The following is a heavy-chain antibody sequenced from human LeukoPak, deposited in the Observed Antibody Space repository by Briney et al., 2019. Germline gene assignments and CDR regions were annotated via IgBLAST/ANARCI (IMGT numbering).Heavy chain of an antibody. Sequence: GASVKVSCKASGYTFTSYAMNWVRQAPGQGLEWMGIINPSGGSTSYSQKFQGRVTMTRDMSTSTVYMQLSNLRFEDTAIYYCARESYSSGPGYWGQGTLVTVSS. CDR3: ARESYSSGPGY. CDR2: INPSGGST. J-gene: IGHJ4*02. D-gene: IGHD6-19*01. CDR1: GYTFTSYA. V-gene: IGHV1-46*01.